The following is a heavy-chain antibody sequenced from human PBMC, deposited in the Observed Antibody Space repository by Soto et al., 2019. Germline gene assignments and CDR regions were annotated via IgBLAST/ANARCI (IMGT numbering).Heavy chain of an antibody. D-gene: IGHD5-18*01. J-gene: IGHJ5*02. CDR3: ARMESFGSLNWFDP. CDR1: GYNFTNND. V-gene: IGHV1-8*02. Sequence: ASVKVSCKASGYNFTNNDVSWVRQATGQGLEWMGWMNPGSGDTGYAQKFQGRVTMTRDISIATAYMELNSLTSEDTAIYYCARMESFGSLNWFDPWGQGSLFTVSS. CDR2: MNPGSGDT.